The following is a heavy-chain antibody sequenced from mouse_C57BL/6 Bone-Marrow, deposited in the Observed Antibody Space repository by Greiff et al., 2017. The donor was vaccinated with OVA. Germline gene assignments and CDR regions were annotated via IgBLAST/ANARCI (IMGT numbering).Heavy chain of an antibody. V-gene: IGHV1-66*01. CDR2: IYPGSGNT. CDR3: AREWEYRWYWYFDV. J-gene: IGHJ1*03. CDR1: GYSFTSYY. D-gene: IGHD5-1*01. Sequence: QVQLQQSGPELVKPGASVKISCKASGYSFTSYYIHWVKQRPGQGLEWIGWIYPGSGNTKYNEKFKGKATLTADTSSSTAYRQLSSLTSEDSAVYYCAREWEYRWYWYFDVWGTGTTVTVSS.